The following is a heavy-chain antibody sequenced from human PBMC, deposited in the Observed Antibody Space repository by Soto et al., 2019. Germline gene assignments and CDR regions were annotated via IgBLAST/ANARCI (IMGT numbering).Heavy chain of an antibody. CDR3: AMGGYSYGPPYYFDY. D-gene: IGHD5-18*01. CDR1: GYSFTSYW. Sequence: GESLKISCKGSGYSFTSYWIGWVRQMPGKGLEWMGIIYPGDSDTRYSPSFQGQVTISADKSISTAYLQWSSLKASDTAMYYCAMGGYSYGPPYYFDYWGQGTLVTVSS. V-gene: IGHV5-51*01. J-gene: IGHJ4*02. CDR2: IYPGDSDT.